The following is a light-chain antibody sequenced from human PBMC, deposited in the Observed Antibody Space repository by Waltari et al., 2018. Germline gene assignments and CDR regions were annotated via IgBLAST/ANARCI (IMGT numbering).Light chain of an antibody. Sequence: QLALTQSPSASASLGASVKLTCTLSSGHSSYAIAWPQQRPEKGPRYLMKLSSDGSHTKGDGIPDRFSGSAAGAERFLTISSLQSDDEADYYCQTWATGIRVFGGGTKLTVL. CDR3: QTWATGIRV. J-gene: IGLJ3*02. V-gene: IGLV4-69*01. CDR1: SGHSSYA. CDR2: LSSDGSH.